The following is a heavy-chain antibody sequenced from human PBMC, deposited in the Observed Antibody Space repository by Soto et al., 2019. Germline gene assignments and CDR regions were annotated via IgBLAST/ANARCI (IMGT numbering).Heavy chain of an antibody. CDR2: IFPADSDT. J-gene: IGHJ6*02. CDR1: GYIFSTYW. V-gene: IGHV5-51*01. CDR3: ARHGSDYYYYGMDV. Sequence: GESLKISCKGSGYIFSTYWIAWVRQMPGKGLEWMEIIFPADSDTKYSPSFQGQVTFSVDKSTNTAYLQWSSLKASDTAMYYCARHGSDYYYYGMDVWGQGTTVTVSS. D-gene: IGHD2-21*01.